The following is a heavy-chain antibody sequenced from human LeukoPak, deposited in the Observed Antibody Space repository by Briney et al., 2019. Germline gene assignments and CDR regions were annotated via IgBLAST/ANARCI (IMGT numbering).Heavy chain of an antibody. CDR2: ISGSGGNT. CDR1: GFTFTSYA. J-gene: IGHJ6*02. CDR3: AKDVIGTYYYYGMDV. Sequence: GSLRLSCAASGFTFTSYAMSWVRQAPGKGLEWVSAISGSGGNTYYADSVKGRFTISRDNSKNTLYLQMNSLRAEDTAVYYCAKDVIGTYYYYGMDVWGQGTTVTVSS. V-gene: IGHV3-23*01. D-gene: IGHD3-16*02.